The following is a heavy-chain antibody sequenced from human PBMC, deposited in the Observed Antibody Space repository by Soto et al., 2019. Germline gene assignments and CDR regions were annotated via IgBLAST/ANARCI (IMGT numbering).Heavy chain of an antibody. CDR1: GGSISSGGYY. D-gene: IGHD3-22*01. CDR3: AAIYDSSYPHLWDGMDV. CDR2: IYYSGST. Sequence: SETLSLTCTVSGGSISSGGYYWSWIRQHPGKGLEWIGYIYYSGSTYYNPSLKSRVTISVDTSKNQFSLKLSSVTAADTAVYYCAAIYDSSYPHLWDGMDVWGQGTTVTVSS. J-gene: IGHJ6*02. V-gene: IGHV4-31*03.